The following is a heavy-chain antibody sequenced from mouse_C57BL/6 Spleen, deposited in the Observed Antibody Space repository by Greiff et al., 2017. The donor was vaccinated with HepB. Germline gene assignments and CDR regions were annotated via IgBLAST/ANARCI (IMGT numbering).Heavy chain of an antibody. CDR2: IYPRSGNT. Sequence: QVQLKQSGAELARPGASVKLSCKASGYTFTSYGISWVKQRTGQGLEWIGEIYPRSGNTYYNEKFKGKATLTADKSSSTAYMELRSLTSEDSAVYFCARSNYTHYYYAMDYWGQGTSVTVSS. D-gene: IGHD2-12*01. CDR1: GYTFTSYG. J-gene: IGHJ4*01. V-gene: IGHV1-81*01. CDR3: ARSNYTHYYYAMDY.